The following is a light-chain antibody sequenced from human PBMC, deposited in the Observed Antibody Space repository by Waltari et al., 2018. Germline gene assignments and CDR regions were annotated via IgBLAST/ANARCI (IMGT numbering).Light chain of an antibody. CDR3: QQSFSTPQT. CDR1: QSISSY. J-gene: IGKJ1*01. V-gene: IGKV1-39*01. Sequence: QMTQSPSSLSASVGDRVTITCRASQSISSYLNWYQQKPGKAPKLLIYAASSLQSGVPSRFSGSGSGTDFSLTISSLQPEDFAAYYCQQSFSTPQTFGQGTKVEIK. CDR2: AAS.